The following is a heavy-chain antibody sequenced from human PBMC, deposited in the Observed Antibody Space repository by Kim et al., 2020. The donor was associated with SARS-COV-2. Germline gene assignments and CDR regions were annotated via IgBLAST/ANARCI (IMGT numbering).Heavy chain of an antibody. CDR3: ARTSTPNWFDP. J-gene: IGHJ5*02. CDR1: GFTFSSYC. Sequence: GGSLRLSCAASGFTFSSYCMHWVRQAPGKGLEWVAVISYVVSNKYYADSVKGRFTTSRNNSKKTLYLQMNSLRAEDTAVYYCARTSTPNWFDPWGQGTLVTVSS. CDR2: ISYVVSNK. V-gene: IGHV3-33*05.